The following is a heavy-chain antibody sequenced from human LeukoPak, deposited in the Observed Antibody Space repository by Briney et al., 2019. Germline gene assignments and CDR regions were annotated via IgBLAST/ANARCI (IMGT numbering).Heavy chain of an antibody. CDR2: INPSGGST. J-gene: IGHJ4*02. CDR1: GYTFTSYY. CDR3: ARDQERPLGYLDY. Sequence: VASVKVSCKASGYTFTSYYMQWVRQAPGQGLEWMGIINPSGGSTSYAQKFQGRVTTTRDTSTSTVHMELSSLRSEDTAVYYCARDQERPLGYLDYWGQGTLVTVSS. V-gene: IGHV1-46*01.